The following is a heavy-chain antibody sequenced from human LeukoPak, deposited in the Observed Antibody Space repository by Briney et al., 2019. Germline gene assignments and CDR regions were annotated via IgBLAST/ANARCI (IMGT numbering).Heavy chain of an antibody. D-gene: IGHD4/OR15-4a*01. V-gene: IGHV3-21*01. Sequence: GGSLRLSCTASGFIFSSYSMNWVRQAPGKGLEWVSFIGSKTGNIYYGDSVKGRFTISRDGAKNSIYLQMNSLRVEDTAVYYCAREREPLDYGDSTNLDYWGQGTLVTVSS. CDR3: AREREPLDYGDSTNLDY. CDR1: GFIFSSYS. CDR2: IGSKTGNI. J-gene: IGHJ4*02.